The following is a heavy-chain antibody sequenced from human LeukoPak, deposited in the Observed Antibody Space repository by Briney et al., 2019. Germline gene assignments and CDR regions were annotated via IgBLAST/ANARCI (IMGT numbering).Heavy chain of an antibody. D-gene: IGHD5-18*01. J-gene: IGHJ4*02. V-gene: IGHV4-38-2*02. CDR2: IYHSGST. CDR1: GYSISSGYY. Sequence: SETLSLTCTVSGYSISSGYYWGWIRQPPGKGLEWIGSIYHSGSTYYNPSLKSRVTISVDTSKNQFSLNLSSVTAADTAVYYCARGTAMDFKFDYWGQGTLVTVSS. CDR3: ARGTAMDFKFDY.